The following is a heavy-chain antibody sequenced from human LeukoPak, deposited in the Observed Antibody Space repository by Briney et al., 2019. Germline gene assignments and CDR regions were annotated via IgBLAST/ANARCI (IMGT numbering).Heavy chain of an antibody. D-gene: IGHD3-10*01. CDR2: ISGSGGST. CDR1: GFTFSIYA. J-gene: IGHJ4*02. Sequence: GGSLRLSCAASGFTFSIYAMRWVRQAPGKGLEWVSAISGSGGSTYYADSVKGRFTISRDNSKNTLYLQMNSLRAEDTAVYYCAKEPRGYYYGSGSSPYYFDYWGQGSLVTVSS. CDR3: AKEPRGYYYGSGSSPYYFDY. V-gene: IGHV3-23*01.